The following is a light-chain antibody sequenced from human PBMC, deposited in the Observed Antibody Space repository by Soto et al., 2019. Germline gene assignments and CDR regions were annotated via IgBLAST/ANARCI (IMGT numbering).Light chain of an antibody. CDR1: HSVLYSSNNKNY. J-gene: IGKJ5*01. CDR3: QHYNNWPT. V-gene: IGKV4-1*01. Sequence: IVMIQSPYSLAVSLGERATINCKSTHSVLYSSNNKNYLAWYQQKPGQPPKLLIYWASTRESGVPDRFSGSGSGTDFTLTISSLKSEDFAVYYCQHYNNWPTFGQGTRLEIK. CDR2: WAS.